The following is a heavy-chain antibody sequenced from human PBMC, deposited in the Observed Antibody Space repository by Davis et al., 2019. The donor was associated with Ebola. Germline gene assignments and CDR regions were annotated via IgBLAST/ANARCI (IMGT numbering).Heavy chain of an antibody. D-gene: IGHD1-26*01. J-gene: IGHJ4*02. CDR1: GGSVTNNNYY. Sequence: MPSETLSLTCTVSGGSVTNNNYYWGLIRQSPGKGLEWIGSIFYTGSTYHNPSLRRRVTLSVDKSKNQFSLTRISLTAADTAVYYCAGLLLGATATAYWGQGTLVTVSS. V-gene: IGHV4-39*01. CDR2: IFYTGST. CDR3: AGLLLGATATAY.